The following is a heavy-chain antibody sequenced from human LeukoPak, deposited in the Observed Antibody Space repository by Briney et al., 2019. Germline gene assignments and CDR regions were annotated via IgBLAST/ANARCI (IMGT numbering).Heavy chain of an antibody. Sequence: GGSLRLSCAASGFTFSDFYMSWIRQAPGTGLERVSYISSDSETIHYAGSVQGRFTASRDNANSTLFLQMNNLRPGDTSMYYCSRMLSSSYHKYWGRGTLVTVSS. CDR2: ISSDSETI. J-gene: IGHJ4*02. CDR1: GFTFSDFY. CDR3: SRMLSSSYHKY. D-gene: IGHD6-13*01. V-gene: IGHV3-11*01.